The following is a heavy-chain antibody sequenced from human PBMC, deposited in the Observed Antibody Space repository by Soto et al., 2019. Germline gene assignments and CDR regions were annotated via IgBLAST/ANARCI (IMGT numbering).Heavy chain of an antibody. CDR1: GYTFTSYD. V-gene: IGHV1-8*01. CDR3: ARPYSSGWYGPRAFDI. Sequence: ASVKVSCKASGYTFTSYDINWVRQATGQGLEWMGWMNPNSGNTGYAQKFQGRVTMTRNTSISTAYMELSSLRSEDTAMYYCARPYSSGWYGPRAFDIWGQGTMVTVSS. J-gene: IGHJ3*02. CDR2: MNPNSGNT. D-gene: IGHD6-19*01.